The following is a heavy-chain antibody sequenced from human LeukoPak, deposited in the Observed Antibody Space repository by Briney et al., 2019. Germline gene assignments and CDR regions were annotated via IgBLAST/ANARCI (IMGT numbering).Heavy chain of an antibody. D-gene: IGHD2-15*01. V-gene: IGHV3-30*18. Sequence: GGSLRLSCAASGFTFSSNGMHWVRQAPGKGLEWVTAISYDGTNEYFADSVKGRFSISRDNSKNTLYPQMDSLRTGDTAVYYCAKDRGYCSGGSCYDFDYWGQGALVTVSS. CDR3: AKDRGYCSGGSCYDFDY. J-gene: IGHJ4*02. CDR1: GFTFSSNG. CDR2: ISYDGTNE.